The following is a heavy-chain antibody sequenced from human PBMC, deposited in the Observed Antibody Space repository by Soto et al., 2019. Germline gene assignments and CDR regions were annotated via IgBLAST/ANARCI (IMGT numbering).Heavy chain of an antibody. CDR3: ARGSGAAADYFDF. V-gene: IGHV3-11*05. CDR1: GFTFSDYY. J-gene: IGHJ4*02. D-gene: IGHD6-13*01. CDR2: ISSSTSHT. Sequence: QVQLVESGGGLVKPGGSLRLSCAVSGFTFSDYYMTWIRQAPGTGLEWVSYISSSTSHTNYAVSVKGRFTISKDNAKNSLCLQMTSLRAEDTAVYYCARGSGAAADYFDFWGQGTLVTVSS.